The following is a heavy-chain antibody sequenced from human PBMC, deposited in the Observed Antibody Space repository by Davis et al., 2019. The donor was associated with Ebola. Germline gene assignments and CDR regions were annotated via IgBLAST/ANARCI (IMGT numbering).Heavy chain of an antibody. CDR1: GGAFSTDNYY. J-gene: IGHJ4*02. Sequence: MPSETLSLTCTVSGGAFSTDNYYWGWIRQPPGKGLEWVGSIFYNGNAQYNPSLKSRVTISVDTSANRFSLEVRSVTAADTAVYYCARQGCSSSSCNNGDDSWSEGTLVTVSS. CDR3: ARQGCSSSSCNNGDDS. V-gene: IGHV4-39*01. CDR2: IFYNGNA. D-gene: IGHD2-2*02.